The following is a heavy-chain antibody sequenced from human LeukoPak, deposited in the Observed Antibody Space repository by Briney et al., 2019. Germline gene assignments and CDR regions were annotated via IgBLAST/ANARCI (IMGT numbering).Heavy chain of an antibody. V-gene: IGHV3-23*01. J-gene: IGHJ4*02. CDR1: GFTFRSYG. D-gene: IGHD2-15*01. CDR3: AKWGCTSGSCYPFAY. CDR2: ISGSGDST. Sequence: GGSLRLSCAASGFTFRSYGMTWVRQAPGKGLEWFSAISGSGDSTYYADSVKGRFTISRDNSRNTLYLQMNSLRGEDTAVYYCAKWGCTSGSCYPFAYWGQGTLVTVSS.